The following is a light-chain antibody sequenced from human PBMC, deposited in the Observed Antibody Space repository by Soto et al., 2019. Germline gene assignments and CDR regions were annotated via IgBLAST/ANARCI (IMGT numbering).Light chain of an antibody. CDR1: QSVSSNH. CDR3: QQYGSSRQT. J-gene: IGKJ1*01. CDR2: AAS. Sequence: EIVLTQSPGTLSLSPGERATLSCRASQSVSSNHLAWYQQKPGQAPRLLMYAASSRATGIPDRFSGSGSGTDFTLTISRLEPEDFAVYYCQQYGSSRQTFGRGTKVEIK. V-gene: IGKV3-20*01.